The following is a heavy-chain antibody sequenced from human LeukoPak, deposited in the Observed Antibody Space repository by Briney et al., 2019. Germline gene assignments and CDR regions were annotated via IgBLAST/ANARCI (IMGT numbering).Heavy chain of an antibody. CDR3: ARERTACFDY. J-gene: IGHJ4*02. V-gene: IGHV4-59*12. Sequence: SETLSLTSTVSGGSISSYYWSWIRQPPGKGLEWIGYIYYSGSTNYNPSLKSRVTMSVDTSKNQFSLKLSSVTAADTAVYYCARERTACFDYWGQGTLVTVSS. CDR1: GGSISSYY. D-gene: IGHD2-21*02. CDR2: IYYSGST.